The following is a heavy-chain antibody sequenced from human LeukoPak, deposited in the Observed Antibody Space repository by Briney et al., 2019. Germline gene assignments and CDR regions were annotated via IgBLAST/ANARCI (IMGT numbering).Heavy chain of an antibody. D-gene: IGHD2-21*02. Sequence: SQTLSLTCAISGDSVSSNSAAWTWIRQSPSRGIEWLGRTYYRSKWYNDYAVSVKSRITINPDTSKNQFSLQLNSVTPEDTAVYYCARGVVTAIVRFYFDYWGQGTLVTVSS. J-gene: IGHJ4*02. CDR3: ARGVVTAIVRFYFDY. V-gene: IGHV6-1*01. CDR2: TYYRSKWYN. CDR1: GDSVSSNSAA.